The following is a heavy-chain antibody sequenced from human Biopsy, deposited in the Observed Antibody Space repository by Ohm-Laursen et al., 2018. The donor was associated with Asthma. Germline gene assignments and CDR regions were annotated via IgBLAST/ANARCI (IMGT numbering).Heavy chain of an antibody. CDR2: VYSTGST. CDR3: ARATSTWSQSGPHYFDH. D-gene: IGHD6-13*01. CDR1: PGSISDYY. J-gene: IGHJ4*02. V-gene: IGHV4-59*01. Sequence: GTLSLTCTVSPGSISDYYWNWIRQFPGKGLGWIGYVYSTGSTRYNPSLKSRVTISVDTSINQVSLRLSSVTAADTAMYYCARATSTWSQSGPHYFDHWGQGALVTVSS.